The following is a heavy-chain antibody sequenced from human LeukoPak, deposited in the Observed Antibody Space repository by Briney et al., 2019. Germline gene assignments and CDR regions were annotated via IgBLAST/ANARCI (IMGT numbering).Heavy chain of an antibody. J-gene: IGHJ3*01. CDR2: TKQDGSEK. Sequence: RGSLRLSCAASRFTFSDYWMSWVRQAPGKGLEWVANTKQDGSEKYYMDSVKGRFTISRDNAKNSLYLQMNSLRVEDTAVCFCARERNTAIVTAFDVWGQGTMVTVSS. D-gene: IGHD5-18*01. V-gene: IGHV3-7*01. CDR3: ARERNTAIVTAFDV. CDR1: RFTFSDYW.